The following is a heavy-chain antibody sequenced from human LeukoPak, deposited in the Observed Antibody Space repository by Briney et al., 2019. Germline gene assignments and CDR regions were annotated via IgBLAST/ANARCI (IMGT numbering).Heavy chain of an antibody. Sequence: GGSLRLSCAASGFTFSGSAMHWVRQASGKGLEWVGRIRSKANSCATAYAASVKGRFTISRDDSKNTAYLQMNSLKTEDTAVYYCSKGGIIDYWGQGTLVTVSS. V-gene: IGHV3-73*01. CDR2: IRSKANSCAT. CDR1: GFTFSGSA. CDR3: SKGGIIDY. J-gene: IGHJ4*02. D-gene: IGHD2-15*01.